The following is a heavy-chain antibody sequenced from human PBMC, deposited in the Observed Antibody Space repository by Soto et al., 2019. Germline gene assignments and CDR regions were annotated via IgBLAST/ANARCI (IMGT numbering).Heavy chain of an antibody. CDR2: ISAYNGNT. J-gene: IGHJ6*02. Sequence: ASVKVSCKASGYTFTSYGISWVRQAPGQGLEWMGWISAYNGNTNYAQKLQGRVTMTTDTSTSTAYMELRSLRSDDTAVYYCARVGYCTNGVCCSGYYYHGMDVWGQGTTVTVSS. CDR1: GYTFTSYG. V-gene: IGHV1-18*01. CDR3: ARVGYCTNGVCCSGYYYHGMDV. D-gene: IGHD2-8*01.